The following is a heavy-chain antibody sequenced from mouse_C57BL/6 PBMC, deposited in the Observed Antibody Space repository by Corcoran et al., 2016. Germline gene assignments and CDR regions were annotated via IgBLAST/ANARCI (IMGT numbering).Heavy chain of an antibody. CDR1: GYTFTDYY. CDR2: INPNNGGT. CDR3: ASDPAY. J-gene: IGHJ3*01. Sequence: EVQLQQSGPELVKPGASVKISCKASGYTFTDYYMNWVKQSHGKSLEWIGDINPNNGGTSYNQKFKGKATLTVDKSSSTAYMELRSLTSEDSAVYYCASDPAYWGQGTLVTVS. V-gene: IGHV1-26*01.